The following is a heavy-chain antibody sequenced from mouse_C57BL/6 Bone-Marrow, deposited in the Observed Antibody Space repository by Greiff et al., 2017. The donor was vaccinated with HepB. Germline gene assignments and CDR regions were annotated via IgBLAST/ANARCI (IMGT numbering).Heavy chain of an antibody. V-gene: IGHV5-4*01. CDR2: ISDGGSYT. J-gene: IGHJ2*01. D-gene: IGHD1-1*01. Sequence: EVQLVESGGGLVKPGGSLKLSCAASGFTFSSYAMSWVRQTPEKRLEWVATISDGGSYTYYPDNVKGRFTISRDNAKNNLYLQMSHLKSEDTAMYYCARHYYGSSLDYWGQGTTLTVSS. CDR3: ARHYYGSSLDY. CDR1: GFTFSSYA.